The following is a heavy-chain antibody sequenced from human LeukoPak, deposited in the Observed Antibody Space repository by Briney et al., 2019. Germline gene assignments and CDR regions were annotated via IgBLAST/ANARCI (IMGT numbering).Heavy chain of an antibody. V-gene: IGHV4-61*01. CDR3: ARVAPRGWIDP. CDR2: IYYSGTT. Sequence: SETLSLTCTVSGASVTSGSHYWAWIRQPPGQGLEWIGFIYYSGTTIYNPSLENRITMSLVTSKNQFSLRLNSVTAADTAIYYCARVAPRGWIDPWGQGTLVTVSS. J-gene: IGHJ5*02. D-gene: IGHD3-10*01. CDR1: GASVTSGSHY.